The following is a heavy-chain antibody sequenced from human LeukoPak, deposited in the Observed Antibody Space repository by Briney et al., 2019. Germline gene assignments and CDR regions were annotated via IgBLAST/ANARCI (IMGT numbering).Heavy chain of an antibody. CDR3: AKGWKGNLDY. D-gene: IGHD1-14*01. CDR2: VSGSGGST. V-gene: IGHV3-23*01. CDR1: GFSFSSNA. J-gene: IGHJ4*02. Sequence: GGSLRLSCAASGFSFSSNAMNWVRQAPGKGLEWVSAVSGSGGSTYYADSVKGRFTISRDNSKNTVYLQMNSLRAEDTALYYCAKGWKGNLDYWGQGTLVIVSS.